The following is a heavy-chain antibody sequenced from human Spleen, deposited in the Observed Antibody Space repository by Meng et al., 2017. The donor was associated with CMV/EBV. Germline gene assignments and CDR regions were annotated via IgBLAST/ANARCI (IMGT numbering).Heavy chain of an antibody. D-gene: IGHD3-10*01. J-gene: IGHJ4*02. CDR2: IRYDGSNK. CDR1: GFTFRSYG. V-gene: IGHV3-30*02. CDR3: WMGSYDSEASLDY. Sequence: GESLKISCAASGFTFRSYGMHWVRQAPGRGLEWVAFIRYDGSNKYYADSVKGRFTISRDNSKSTLYLRMNSLRGEDTAVYYCWMGSYDSEASLDYWGQGTLVTVSS.